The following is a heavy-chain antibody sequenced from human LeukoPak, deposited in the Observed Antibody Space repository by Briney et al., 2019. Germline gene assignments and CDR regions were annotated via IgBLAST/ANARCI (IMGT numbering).Heavy chain of an antibody. V-gene: IGHV7-4-1*02. CDR2: ISTNTGNP. D-gene: IGHD2-15*01. J-gene: IGHJ6*03. Sequence: ASVKVSCKVSGYTLTELSMHWVRQAPGQGLEWMGWISTNTGNPTYAQGFTGRFVFSLDTSVSTAYLQISSLKAEDTAVYYCARKSVAATPRDIVYQYSYMDVWGKGTTVTVSS. CDR1: GYTLTELS. CDR3: ARKSVAATPRDIVYQYSYMDV.